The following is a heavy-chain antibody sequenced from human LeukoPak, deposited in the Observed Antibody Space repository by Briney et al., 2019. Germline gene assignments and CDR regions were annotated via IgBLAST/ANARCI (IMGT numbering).Heavy chain of an antibody. CDR1: GYTFTSYD. D-gene: IGHD5-24*01. V-gene: IGHV1-2*02. CDR3: ARDDGPGNFDY. CDR2: INPNSGGT. Sequence: GASVKVSCKASGYTFTSYDINWVRQATGQGLEWMGWINPNSGGTNYAQKFQGRVTMTRDTSISTAYMELSRLRSDDTAVYYCARDDGPGNFDYWGQGTLVTVSS. J-gene: IGHJ4*02.